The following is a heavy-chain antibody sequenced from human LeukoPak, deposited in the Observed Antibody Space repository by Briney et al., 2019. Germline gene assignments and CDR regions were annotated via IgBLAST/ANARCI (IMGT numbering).Heavy chain of an antibody. J-gene: IGHJ4*02. CDR2: ISRSSGFI. CDR3: ARDGPDCSSTSCYIDY. CDR1: GFTFSSYS. Sequence: PGGSPRLSCAASGFTFSSYSMNWVRQAPGRGLEWVSSISRSSGFIYYADSLKGRSTISRDNAKNSLYLQVNSLRAEDTAVYFCARDGPDCSSTSCYIDYWGQGTLVTVSS. V-gene: IGHV3-21*01. D-gene: IGHD2-2*02.